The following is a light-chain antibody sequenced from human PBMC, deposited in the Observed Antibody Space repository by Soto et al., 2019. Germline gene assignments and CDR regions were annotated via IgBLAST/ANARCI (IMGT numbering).Light chain of an antibody. CDR2: WAS. CDR1: QTVFHTSYNKDF. J-gene: IGKJ2*01. V-gene: IGKV4-1*01. Sequence: DIVRTQSPDSLSVSLGERATINCKSSQTVFHTSYNKDFLAWYQQKAGQPPKLLFYWASTRESGVPARFSGGGSGTDFSLTISSLQPEDVAVYYCQQYYSSVTFGQGTKVDIK. CDR3: QQYYSSVT.